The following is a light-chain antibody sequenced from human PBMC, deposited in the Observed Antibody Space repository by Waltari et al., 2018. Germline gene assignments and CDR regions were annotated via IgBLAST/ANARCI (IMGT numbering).Light chain of an antibody. Sequence: SYELTQTPSVSVSPGQTARITCSRHALPRKYAYWFQQKSGQAPRLVIYEDTKRPSGIPERFSGSSSGTVATLTITGAQVDDEADYYCYSSDSTGLRVFGGGTTVVVL. CDR1: ALPRKY. J-gene: IGLJ1*01. CDR3: YSSDSTGLRV. V-gene: IGLV3-10*01. CDR2: EDT.